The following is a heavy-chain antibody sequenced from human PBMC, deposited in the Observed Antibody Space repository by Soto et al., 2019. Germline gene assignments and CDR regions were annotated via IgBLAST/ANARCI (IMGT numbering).Heavy chain of an antibody. J-gene: IGHJ6*01. V-gene: IGHV1-69*12. CDR2: IMPVFPTP. CDR1: GGTFRTSA. CDR3: ARDKDRQQLGGNYYYIMDV. Sequence: QVQLVQSGAEVKKPGSSVKVSCKTSGGTFRTSAISWVRQAPGQGLEWMGGIMPVFPTPDYAQKFQGRVTTTAGESTSTAYMELSSLRSEDTAVYYCARDKDRQQLGGNYYYIMDVWGQGTTVTVSS. D-gene: IGHD3-3*02.